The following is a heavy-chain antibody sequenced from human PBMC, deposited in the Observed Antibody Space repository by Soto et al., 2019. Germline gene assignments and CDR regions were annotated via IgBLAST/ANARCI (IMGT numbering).Heavy chain of an antibody. V-gene: IGHV1-46*03. D-gene: IGHD3-10*01. CDR2: INPSGGST. CDR1: GYTFTSYY. CDR3: ARAYYGSGSYYQGYYYGMDV. Sequence: QVQLVQSGAEVKKPGASVKVSCKASGYTFTSYYMHWVRQAPGQGLEWMGIINPSGGSTSYAQKFQGIVTMTRDTSTSTVYMELSSLRSEDTAVYYCARAYYGSGSYYQGYYYGMDVWGQGTTVTVSS. J-gene: IGHJ6*02.